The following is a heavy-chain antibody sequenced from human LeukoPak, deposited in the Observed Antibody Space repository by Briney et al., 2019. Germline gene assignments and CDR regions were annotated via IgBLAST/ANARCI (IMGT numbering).Heavy chain of an antibody. CDR3: AREGQYSGSYLDLDY. V-gene: IGHV1-2*02. Sequence: ASVKVSCKASGYTFTSYGISWVRQAPGQGLEWMGWINPNSGGTNYAQKFQGRVTMTRDTSISTAYMELSRLRSDDTAVYYCAREGQYSGSYLDLDYWGQGTLVTVSS. D-gene: IGHD1-26*01. CDR2: INPNSGGT. CDR1: GYTFTSYG. J-gene: IGHJ4*02.